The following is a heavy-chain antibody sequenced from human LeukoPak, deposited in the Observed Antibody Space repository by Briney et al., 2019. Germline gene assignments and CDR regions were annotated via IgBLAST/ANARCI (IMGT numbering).Heavy chain of an antibody. Sequence: PGGSLRLSCAAPGFTFSSYAMSWVRQAPGKGLEWVSSVSGRGGYTYYAGSVQGRFTISRDNSKNTLYLQMNSLRAEDTAIYYCAKDRPNYYDSSGHYYRRDGDYWGQGTLVTVSS. D-gene: IGHD3-22*01. J-gene: IGHJ4*02. CDR2: VSGRGGYT. CDR3: AKDRPNYYDSSGHYYRRDGDY. CDR1: GFTFSSYA. V-gene: IGHV3-23*01.